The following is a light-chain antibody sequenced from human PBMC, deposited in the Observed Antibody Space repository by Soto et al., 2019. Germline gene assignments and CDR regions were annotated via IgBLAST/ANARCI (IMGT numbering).Light chain of an antibody. Sequence: QSALTQPASVSGSPGQSITISCTGTSSDLGGYNYVSWYQQHPGKAPKLIIYDVSYRPSGVSNRFSGSKSGNTASLTISGLRAEDEADYYCSSYTTSSTHVVFGGGTQLTVL. J-gene: IGLJ2*01. CDR2: DVS. CDR3: SSYTTSSTHVV. V-gene: IGLV2-14*01. CDR1: SSDLGGYNY.